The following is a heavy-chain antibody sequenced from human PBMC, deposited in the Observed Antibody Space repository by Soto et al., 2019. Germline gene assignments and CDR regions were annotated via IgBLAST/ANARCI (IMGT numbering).Heavy chain of an antibody. J-gene: IGHJ6*03. CDR2: ISGSGGST. V-gene: IGHV3-23*01. CDR3: AKDPRRGYSGYDLSYMDV. Sequence: GGSLRLSCAASGFTFSSYAMSWVRQAPGKGLEWVSAISGSGGSTYYADSVKGRFTISRDNSKNTLYLQMNSLRAEDTAVYYCAKDPRRGYSGYDLSYMDVWGKGTTVTVSS. D-gene: IGHD5-12*01. CDR1: GFTFSSYA.